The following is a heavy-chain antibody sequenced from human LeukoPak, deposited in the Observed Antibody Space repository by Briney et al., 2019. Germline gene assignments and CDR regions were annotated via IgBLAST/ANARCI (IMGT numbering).Heavy chain of an antibody. CDR1: GGSISSSSYY. V-gene: IGHV4-61*01. J-gene: IGHJ4*02. Sequence: PSETLSLTCTVSGGSISSSSYYWSWIRQPPGKGLEWIGYIYYSGSTNYNPSLKSRVTISVDTSKNQFSLKLSSVTAADTAVYYCARYSFGESDMNYFDYWGQGTLVTVSS. CDR2: IYYSGST. CDR3: ARYSFGESDMNYFDY. D-gene: IGHD3-10*01.